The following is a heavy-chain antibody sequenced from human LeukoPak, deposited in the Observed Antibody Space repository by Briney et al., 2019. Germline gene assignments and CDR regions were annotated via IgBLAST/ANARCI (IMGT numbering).Heavy chain of an antibody. V-gene: IGHV3-30-3*01. CDR2: ISYDGSNK. Sequence: HPGGSLRLSCAASGFTFSSYAMHWVRQAPGKGLEWVAVISYDGSNKYYADSVKGRFTISRDNSKNTLYLQMNSLRAEDTAVYYCARDLTSRYSGSYGYWGQGTLVTVSS. CDR3: ARDLTSRYSGSYGY. D-gene: IGHD1-26*01. J-gene: IGHJ4*02. CDR1: GFTFSSYA.